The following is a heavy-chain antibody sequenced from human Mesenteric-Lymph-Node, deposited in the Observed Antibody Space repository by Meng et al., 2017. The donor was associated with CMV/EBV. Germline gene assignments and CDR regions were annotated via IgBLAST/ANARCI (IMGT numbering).Heavy chain of an antibody. Sequence: GESLKISCAASGFTFSSYGMHWVRQAPGKGLEWVAFIRYDGSNKYYADSVKGRFTISRDNSKNTLYLQMNSLRAEDTAVYYCAKYRGYCSSTSCYSSPNYFDYWGQGTLVTVSS. CDR3: AKYRGYCSSTSCYSSPNYFDY. CDR1: GFTFSSYG. V-gene: IGHV3-30*02. D-gene: IGHD2-2*02. J-gene: IGHJ4*02. CDR2: IRYDGSNK.